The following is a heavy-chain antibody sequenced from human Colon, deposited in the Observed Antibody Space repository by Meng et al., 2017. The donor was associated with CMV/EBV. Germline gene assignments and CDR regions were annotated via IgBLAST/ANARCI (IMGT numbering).Heavy chain of an antibody. D-gene: IGHD3-10*01. J-gene: IGHJ4*02. CDR1: GYTFTNFH. Sequence: SGYTFTNFHRHWVRQGPGQGLEWMGTINPNGGSTSYAQKFQGRVTMTRDTSTSTVYMDLSSLRSEDTAVYYCARAAAYYGSGSYFLYWGQGTRVTVSS. CDR3: ARAAAYYGSGSYFLY. CDR2: INPNGGST. V-gene: IGHV1-46*01.